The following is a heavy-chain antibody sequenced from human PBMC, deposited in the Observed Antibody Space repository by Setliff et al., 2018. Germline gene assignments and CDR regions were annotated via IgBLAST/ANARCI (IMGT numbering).Heavy chain of an antibody. CDR3: ARGRGYSYGSTFHYYYCMDV. Sequence: PSETLSLTCTVSGGSISSGSYYWSWIRQPAGKGLEWIGRIYTSGSTNYNPSLKSRVTISVGTSKNRFSLKLSSLTAADTAVYYCARGRGYSYGSTFHYYYCMDVWGQGTTVTVSS. V-gene: IGHV4-61*02. CDR2: IYTSGST. J-gene: IGHJ6*02. CDR1: GGSISSGSYY. D-gene: IGHD5-18*01.